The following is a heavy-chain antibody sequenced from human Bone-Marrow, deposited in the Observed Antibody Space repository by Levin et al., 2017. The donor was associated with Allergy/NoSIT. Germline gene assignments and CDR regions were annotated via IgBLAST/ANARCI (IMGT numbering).Heavy chain of an antibody. Sequence: SVKVSCKASGGTFSHYAISWVRQAPGQGLEWMGGIIPIFDTTNYAQKFQGRVTITAVKSTNTAYMEMSSLRSEDTAVYYCTKELGVLGPVDWFDPWGQGTLVTVSS. CDR3: TKELGVLGPVDWFDP. J-gene: IGHJ5*02. V-gene: IGHV1-69*06. D-gene: IGHD3-16*01. CDR2: IIPIFDTT. CDR1: GGTFSHYA.